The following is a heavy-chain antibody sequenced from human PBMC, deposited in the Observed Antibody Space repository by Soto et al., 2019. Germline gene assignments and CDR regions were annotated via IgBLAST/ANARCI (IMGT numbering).Heavy chain of an antibody. CDR3: ARESLGAKGADH. CDR1: GDTFNSYV. Sequence: QVQLVQSGAEVKRPGSSVKVSCESSGDTFNSYVISWVRQAPGQGLEWMGGIIPIIGVTHYAQKFQGRVTISALSSTGTAYMELTDLGFEDTGLYYCARESLGAKGADHWGQGTLVTVTS. D-gene: IGHD3-16*01. J-gene: IGHJ4*02. V-gene: IGHV1-69*17. CDR2: IIPIIGVT.